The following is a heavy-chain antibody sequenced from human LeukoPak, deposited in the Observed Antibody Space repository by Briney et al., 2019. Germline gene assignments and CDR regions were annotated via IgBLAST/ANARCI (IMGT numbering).Heavy chain of an antibody. Sequence: GGSLRLSCAASEFTFSTYAMTWVRQAPGKGLEWVSTISDRGGITYYADSVEGRFTISRDNSKSTLYLQMYSLRGEDTDIYYCARGGDYDAFGIWGQGTMVTVSS. J-gene: IGHJ3*02. CDR3: ARGGDYDAFGI. D-gene: IGHD4-11*01. CDR1: EFTFSTYA. V-gene: IGHV3-23*01. CDR2: ISDRGGIT.